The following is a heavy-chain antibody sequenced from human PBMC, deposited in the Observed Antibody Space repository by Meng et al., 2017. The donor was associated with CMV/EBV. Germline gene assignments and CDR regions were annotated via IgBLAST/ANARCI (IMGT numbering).Heavy chain of an antibody. Sequence: SEILSFTCTVSGGSISSGGYYWSWIRQHPGKGLEWIGYIYYSGSTYYNPSLKSRVTISVDTSKNQFSLKLSSVTAADTAVYYCARDLGQGGSGSYPGYWGQGTLVTVSS. CDR1: GGSISSGGYY. V-gene: IGHV4-31*03. CDR3: ARDLGQGGSGSYPGY. D-gene: IGHD3-10*01. J-gene: IGHJ4*02. CDR2: IYYSGST.